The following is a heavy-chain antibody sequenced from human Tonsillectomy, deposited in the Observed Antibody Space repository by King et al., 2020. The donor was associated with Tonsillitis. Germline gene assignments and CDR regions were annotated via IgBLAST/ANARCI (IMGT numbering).Heavy chain of an antibody. CDR1: GGSISSSSYY. CDR3: ARSRDLFRAFDI. D-gene: IGHD2/OR15-2a*01. CDR2: IYYSGST. V-gene: IGHV4-39*07. Sequence: QLQESGPGLVKPSETLSLTCTVSGGSISSSSYYWGWIRRPPGAGLEWIGSIYYSGSTYYNPSLKSRVTISVDTSKNQFSLKLSSVTAADTAVYYCARSRDLFRAFDIWGQGTMVTVSS. J-gene: IGHJ3*02.